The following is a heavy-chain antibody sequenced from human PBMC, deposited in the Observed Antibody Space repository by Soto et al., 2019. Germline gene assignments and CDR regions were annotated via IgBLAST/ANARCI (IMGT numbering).Heavy chain of an antibody. V-gene: IGHV1-69*01. J-gene: IGHJ6*02. D-gene: IGHD6-13*01. CDR2: IIPMFGTA. Sequence: QVQRAQSGAEVKKPGSSVKVSCKASGGAFITSSISWVRQAPGQGLEWMGGIIPMFGTANYTQKFQGRVTITADESTSTAYMELSSLRSEDTAVYYCAREFIAASFGYYGMAVWGQGTTVTVSS. CDR1: GGAFITSS. CDR3: AREFIAASFGYYGMAV.